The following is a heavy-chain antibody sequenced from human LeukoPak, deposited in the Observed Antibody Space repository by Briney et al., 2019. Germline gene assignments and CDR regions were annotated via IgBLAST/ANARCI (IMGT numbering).Heavy chain of an antibody. V-gene: IGHV5-51*01. CDR2: IYPGDSDT. D-gene: IGHD3-22*01. J-gene: IGHJ4*02. Sequence: GESLKISCKGSGYRFTSYWMGRVRQMPGKGLEWMGIIYPGDSDTRYSPSFQGQVTISADKSISTAYLQWSSLKASDTAMYYCARHGRWLPAALDYWGQGTLVTVSS. CDR1: GYRFTSYW. CDR3: ARHGRWLPAALDY.